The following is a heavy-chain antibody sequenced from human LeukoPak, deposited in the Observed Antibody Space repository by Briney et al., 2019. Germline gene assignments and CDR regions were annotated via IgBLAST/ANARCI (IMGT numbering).Heavy chain of an antibody. CDR3: ARIGSSPSTTGTNWFDP. CDR1: GYSFISYW. V-gene: IGHV5-51*01. D-gene: IGHD4-11*01. CDR2: IYPGDSDT. Sequence: GESLKISCKGSGYSFISYWIGWVRQMPGKGPEWMGIIYPGDSDTRYSPSFQGHITISVDKSISAAYLQWSSLKASDTAMYYCARIGSSPSTTGTNWFDPWGQGTLVTVSS. J-gene: IGHJ5*02.